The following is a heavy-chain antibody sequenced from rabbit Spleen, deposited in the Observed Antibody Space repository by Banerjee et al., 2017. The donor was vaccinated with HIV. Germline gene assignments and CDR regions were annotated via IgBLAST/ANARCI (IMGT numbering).Heavy chain of an antibody. CDR3: ARDPGSSFSSYGMDL. CDR1: GFSFSSNDY. D-gene: IGHD8-1*01. CDR2: ITGASSDFT. Sequence: QSLEESGGDLVKPGASLTLTCTASGFSFSSNDYMCWVRQAPGKGLEWISCITGASSDFTYSATWAKGRFTISKTSSTTVTLQMTSLTVADTATYFCARDPGSSFSSYGMDLWGQGTLVPVS. V-gene: IGHV1S40*01. J-gene: IGHJ6*01.